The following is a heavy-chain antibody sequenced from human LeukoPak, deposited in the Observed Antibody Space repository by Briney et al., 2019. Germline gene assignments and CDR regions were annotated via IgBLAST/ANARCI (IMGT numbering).Heavy chain of an antibody. V-gene: IGHV4-30-4*02. Sequence: SETLSLTCTVSGGSISSGDYYWSWIRQPPGKGLEWIGYIYYSGSTYYNPSLKSRVTISVDTSKNQFSLKLSSVTAADTAVYYCARESRGDWFDPWGQGTLVTVSS. CDR1: GGSISSGDYY. J-gene: IGHJ5*02. D-gene: IGHD5-24*01. CDR2: IYYSGST. CDR3: ARESRGDWFDP.